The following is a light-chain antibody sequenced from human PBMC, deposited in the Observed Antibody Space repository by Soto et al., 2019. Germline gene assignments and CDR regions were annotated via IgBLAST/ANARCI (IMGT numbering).Light chain of an antibody. CDR3: YSYTTSSTYV. J-gene: IGLJ1*01. Sequence: QSALTQPASVSGSPGQSITISCTGTSSDVGAYNYVSWYQQHPAKIPKLMIYHVSNRPSGVSDRFSGSKSGNTAPLTISGLQAEDEADYYCYSYTTSSTYVFGTGTKLTVL. CDR1: SSDVGAYNY. CDR2: HVS. V-gene: IGLV2-14*01.